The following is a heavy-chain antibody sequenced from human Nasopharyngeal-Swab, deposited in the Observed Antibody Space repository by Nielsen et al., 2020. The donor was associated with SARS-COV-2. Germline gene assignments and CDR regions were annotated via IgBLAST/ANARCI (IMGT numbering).Heavy chain of an antibody. V-gene: IGHV3-33*01. D-gene: IGHD3-10*01. CDR2: IWYDGSNK. J-gene: IGHJ6*03. Sequence: GASLKISCAASGFTFSSYGMHWVRQAPGKGLEWVAVIWYDGSNKYYADSVKGRFTISRDNSKNTLYLQMNSLRAEDTAVYYCARGTGSYYTYYYYYMDVWGKGTTVTVSS. CDR3: ARGTGSYYTYYYYYMDV. CDR1: GFTFSSYG.